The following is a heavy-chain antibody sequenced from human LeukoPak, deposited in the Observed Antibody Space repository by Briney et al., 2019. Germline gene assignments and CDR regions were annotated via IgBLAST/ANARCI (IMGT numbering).Heavy chain of an antibody. Sequence: PGQSLRLSWAAAGFIFSSYWMSWVRQAPRKGREWVANIKQEGSQKYYVDSVKDRFTISRDNAKNSLYLQMNSLRAEDTAVYYCARVSYYYYGSGSYSQDAFDIWGQGTMVTVSS. D-gene: IGHD3-10*01. CDR1: GFIFSSYW. CDR3: ARVSYYYYGSGSYSQDAFDI. V-gene: IGHV3-7*01. CDR2: IKQEGSQK. J-gene: IGHJ3*02.